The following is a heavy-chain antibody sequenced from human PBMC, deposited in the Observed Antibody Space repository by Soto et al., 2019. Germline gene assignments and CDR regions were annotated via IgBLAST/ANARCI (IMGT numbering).Heavy chain of an antibody. CDR2: IYYSGST. V-gene: IGHV4-31*03. CDR3: ARSSVAGAGYFQH. Sequence: QVQLQESGPGLVKPSQTLSLTCTVSGGSVSGGVYYWNWIRQHPEKGLEGIGYIYYSGSTYYNPSLRSRVTISADTSKNQFSLKLSSVTVADTAVYYCARSSVAGAGYFQHWGQGTQVIVSS. CDR1: GGSVSGGVYY. J-gene: IGHJ1*01. D-gene: IGHD6-19*01.